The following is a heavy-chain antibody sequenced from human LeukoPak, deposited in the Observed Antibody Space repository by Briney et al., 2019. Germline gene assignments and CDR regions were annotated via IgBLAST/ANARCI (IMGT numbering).Heavy chain of an antibody. Sequence: GGSLRLSCAASGFTSSSYPINWVRQAPGKGLEWISYLSASGTTIYYADSVKGRFSISRDNAKNLLYLQMNSLRADDTAVYYCARGPGTGHYFDSWGQGTLVTVSS. J-gene: IGHJ4*02. V-gene: IGHV3-48*03. CDR2: LSASGTTI. CDR3: ARGPGTGHYFDS. CDR1: GFTSSSYP. D-gene: IGHD1-7*01.